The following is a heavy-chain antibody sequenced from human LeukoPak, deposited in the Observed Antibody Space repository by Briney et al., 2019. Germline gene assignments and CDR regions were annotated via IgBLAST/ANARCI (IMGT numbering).Heavy chain of an antibody. CDR1: GFTFGSYS. CDR2: ISSSSSYI. CDR3: AREHLIAAAGDY. D-gene: IGHD6-13*01. Sequence: PGGSLRLSCAASGFTFGSYSMNWVRQAPGKGLEWVSSISSSSSYIYYADSVKGRFTISRDNAKNSLYLQMNSLRAEDTAVYYCAREHLIAAAGDYWGQGTLVTVSS. V-gene: IGHV3-21*01. J-gene: IGHJ4*02.